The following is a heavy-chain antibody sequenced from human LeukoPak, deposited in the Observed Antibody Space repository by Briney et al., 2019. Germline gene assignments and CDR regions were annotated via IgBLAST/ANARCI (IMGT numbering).Heavy chain of an antibody. Sequence: KPSETLSLTCTASGASISSYYWSWIRQPPGKGLEWIGYIYYSGSTNYNPYLKSRVTISVDTSKNQFSLKLSSVTAADTAVYYCARGGYSGYDPFDYWGQGTLVTVSS. J-gene: IGHJ4*02. V-gene: IGHV4-59*01. D-gene: IGHD5-12*01. CDR2: IYYSGST. CDR3: ARGGYSGYDPFDY. CDR1: GASISSYY.